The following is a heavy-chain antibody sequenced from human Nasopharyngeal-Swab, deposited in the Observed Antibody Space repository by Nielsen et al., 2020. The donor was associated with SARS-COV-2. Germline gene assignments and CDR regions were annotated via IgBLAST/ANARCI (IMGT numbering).Heavy chain of an antibody. CDR3: AKTVPPMGAPTYNWFDP. CDR1: GFTFSSYA. Sequence: GESLKISCSASGFTFSSYAMHWVRQAPGKGLEYVSAISSNGGSTYYADSVKGRFTISRDNSKNTLYLQMNSLRAEDTAVYYCAKTVPPMGAPTYNWFDPWGQGTLVTVSS. D-gene: IGHD3-10*01. CDR2: ISSNGGST. J-gene: IGHJ5*02. V-gene: IGHV3-64*04.